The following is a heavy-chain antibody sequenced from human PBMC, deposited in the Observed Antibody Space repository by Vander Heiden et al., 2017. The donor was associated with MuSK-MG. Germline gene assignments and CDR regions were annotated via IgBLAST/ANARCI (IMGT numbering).Heavy chain of an antibody. CDR2: ISSSSSTI. D-gene: IGHD4-17*01. J-gene: IGHJ5*02. CDR1: GFTLSRYS. V-gene: IGHV3-48*01. CDR3: ARDRGDYEVGYHWFDP. Sequence: EVQLVESGGGLVQPGGSLRLSCAASGFTLSRYSMNWLRQAPGKGLEWVSYISSSSSTIYYADSAKGRFTISRDNAKNSLALQMNSLRAEDTAVYYCARDRGDYEVGYHWFDPWGQGTLVTVSS.